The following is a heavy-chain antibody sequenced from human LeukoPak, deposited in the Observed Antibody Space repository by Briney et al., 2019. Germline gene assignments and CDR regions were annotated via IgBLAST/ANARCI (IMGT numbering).Heavy chain of an antibody. D-gene: IGHD3-3*01. CDR2: IYSGGST. CDR1: GFTVSSNY. J-gene: IGHJ4*02. CDR3: ARGPRITIFGVARGHFFDY. Sequence: GGSLRLSCAASGFTVSSNYMSWVRQAPGKGLEWVSVIYSGGSTYYADSVKGRFTISRDNSKNTLYLQMNSLRAEDTAVYYCARGPRITIFGVARGHFFDYWGQGTLVTVSS. V-gene: IGHV3-53*01.